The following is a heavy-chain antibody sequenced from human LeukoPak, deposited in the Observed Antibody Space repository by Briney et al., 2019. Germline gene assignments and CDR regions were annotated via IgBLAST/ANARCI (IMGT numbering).Heavy chain of an antibody. V-gene: IGHV3-30-3*01. CDR1: GFNFRRHT. D-gene: IGHD5/OR15-5a*01. Sequence: GRYLSLYCAPSGFNFRRHTMHWVRQAPGKGLDWVAVIEPDGSNKYPADSVKGRFTISRDNSKNTLYLQLDSLRSEDTAVYYCVRQSTRLYYWGQGTLVTVSS. J-gene: IGHJ4*02. CDR2: IEPDGSNK. CDR3: VRQSTRLYY.